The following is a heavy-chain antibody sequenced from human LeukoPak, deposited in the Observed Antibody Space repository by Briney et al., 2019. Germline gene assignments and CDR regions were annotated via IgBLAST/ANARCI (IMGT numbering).Heavy chain of an antibody. CDR2: IFYSGNT. D-gene: IGHD2-15*01. CDR1: GDSINSHY. CDR3: APSPCSGDSCYRFDF. Sequence: PSETLSLTCTVFGDSINSHYWSWVRQAPGKGLEWIGYIFYSGNTNYSPSLKSRVTISIDTSKKQFSLRLTSVTTADTAVYYCAPSPCSGDSCYRFDFWGQGTQVTVSS. J-gene: IGHJ4*02. V-gene: IGHV4-59*11.